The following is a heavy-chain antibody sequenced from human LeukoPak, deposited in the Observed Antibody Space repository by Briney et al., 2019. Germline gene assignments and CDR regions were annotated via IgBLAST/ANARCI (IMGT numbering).Heavy chain of an antibody. Sequence: ASVKVSCKASGYTFTGYYMHWVRQAPGQGQEWMGWINPNSGGTNYAQKFQGRVTMTRDTSISTAYMELSTLRSDDTAVYYCARGLRGGYCSSTSCHLDYWGQGTLVTVSS. D-gene: IGHD2-2*01. V-gene: IGHV1-2*02. J-gene: IGHJ4*02. CDR1: GYTFTGYY. CDR3: ARGLRGGYCSSTSCHLDY. CDR2: INPNSGGT.